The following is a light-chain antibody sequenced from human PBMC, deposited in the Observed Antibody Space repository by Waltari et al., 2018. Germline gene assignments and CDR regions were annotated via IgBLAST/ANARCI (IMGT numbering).Light chain of an antibody. CDR1: GSDIGGYNS. J-gene: IGLJ2*01. CDR3: ASYTNSRTTI. Sequence: QSALTQPASVSGSPGQSIAISCTGTGSDIGGYNSVSWYQPYPGRAPKHIIYDVTRWPSGVSNSFIGSKSGVTASLAISGLQAEDEADYYWASYTNSRTTIFGGGTRVTIL. V-gene: IGLV2-14*03. CDR2: DVT.